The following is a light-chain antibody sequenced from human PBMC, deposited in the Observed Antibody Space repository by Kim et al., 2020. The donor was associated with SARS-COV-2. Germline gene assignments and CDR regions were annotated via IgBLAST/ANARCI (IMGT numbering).Light chain of an antibody. CDR1: QGISNY. J-gene: IGKJ3*01. Sequence: ASVGDRVTSTCRASQGISNYLAWYQQKPGKVPKLLIYAASTLQSGVPSRFSGSGSGTDFTLTISSLQPEDVATYYCQKYNSARFTFGPGTKVDIK. CDR2: AAS. V-gene: IGKV1-27*01. CDR3: QKYNSARFT.